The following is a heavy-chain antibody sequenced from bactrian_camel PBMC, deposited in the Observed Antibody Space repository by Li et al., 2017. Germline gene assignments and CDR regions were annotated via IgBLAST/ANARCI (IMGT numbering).Heavy chain of an antibody. Sequence: HVQLVESGGGSVQAGGSLRLSCSASGYTYSGSGYCMGWSRQAPGKSREAVADIAVDGTARYADSVKGRFTISRDNAKNTVSLEMNSLESEDTALYYCAPSFRGSGSPDWGQGTQVTVS. V-gene: IGHV3S53*01. CDR3: APSFRGSGSPD. D-gene: IGHD2*01. CDR2: IAVDGTA. CDR1: GYTYSGSG. J-gene: IGHJ4*01.